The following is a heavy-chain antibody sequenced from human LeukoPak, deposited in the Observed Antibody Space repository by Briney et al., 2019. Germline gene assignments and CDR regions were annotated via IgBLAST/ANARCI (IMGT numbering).Heavy chain of an antibody. J-gene: IGHJ5*02. D-gene: IGHD3-3*01. Sequence: GGSLRLSCAASGFTFSSYEMNWVRQAPGKGLEWVSYISSSGSTIYYADSVKGRFTISRDNAKNSLYLQMNSLRAEDTAVYYCARDGGITIFGYWFDPWGQGTLVTVSS. V-gene: IGHV3-48*03. CDR2: ISSSGSTI. CDR3: ARDGGITIFGYWFDP. CDR1: GFTFSSYE.